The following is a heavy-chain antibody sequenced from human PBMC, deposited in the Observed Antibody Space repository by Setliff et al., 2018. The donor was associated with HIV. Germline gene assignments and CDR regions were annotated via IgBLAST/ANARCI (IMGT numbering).Heavy chain of an antibody. CDR2: ISAYNGNT. J-gene: IGHJ6*03. Sequence: GASVRVSCKASGYTFTSYDINWVRQATGQGLEWMGWISAYNGNTNYAQKLQGRVTMTTDTSTSTAYMELRSLRSEDTAVYYCARALRGFHGSGTQFYYYLDVWGKGTTVTVSS. V-gene: IGHV1-18*01. D-gene: IGHD3-10*01. CDR3: ARALRGFHGSGTQFYYYLDV. CDR1: GYTFTSYD.